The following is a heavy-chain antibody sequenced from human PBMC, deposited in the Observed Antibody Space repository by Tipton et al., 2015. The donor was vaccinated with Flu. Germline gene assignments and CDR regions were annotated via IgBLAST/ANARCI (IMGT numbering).Heavy chain of an antibody. V-gene: IGHV4-38-2*02. CDR2: IYHSGST. CDR1: GYSISSGFY. CDR3: ARGDGYNFDY. Sequence: LRLSCTVSGYSISSGFYWGWIRQPPGKGLEWIGNIYHSGSTFYNPSLKSRVTISVGTSKNQFSLKLSSVTAADTAVYYCARGDGYNFDYWGQGTLVTVSS. J-gene: IGHJ4*02. D-gene: IGHD5-24*01.